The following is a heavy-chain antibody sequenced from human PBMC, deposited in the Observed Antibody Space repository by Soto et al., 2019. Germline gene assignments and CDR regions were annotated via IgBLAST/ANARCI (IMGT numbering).Heavy chain of an antibody. D-gene: IGHD3-16*01. CDR3: TKDVILRRPTCHDY. CDR2: ISGSGGST. Sequence: GGSLRLSCAASGFTFSSYAMSWVRQAPGKGLEWVSAISGSGGSTYHADSVKGRFIISRDNSRNTLYLQMNSLRAEDTAVYYCTKDVILRRPTCHDYWGQGTLVTVSS. CDR1: GFTFSSYA. J-gene: IGHJ4*02. V-gene: IGHV3-23*01.